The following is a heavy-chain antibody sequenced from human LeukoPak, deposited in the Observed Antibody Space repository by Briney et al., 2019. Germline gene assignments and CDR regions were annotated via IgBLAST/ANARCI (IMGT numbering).Heavy chain of an antibody. V-gene: IGHV4-59*01. D-gene: IGHD1-26*01. Sequence: PSETLSLTCSVSGGSISSYYRSWIRQRPGKGLEWIGYMHYSGSTNYNPSLKSRVTISLNTSKNQFSLKLSSVTAADTAVYYCARVNKMWEYFDYWGRGTLVTVSS. CDR2: MHYSGST. J-gene: IGHJ4*02. CDR3: ARVNKMWEYFDY. CDR1: GGSISSYY.